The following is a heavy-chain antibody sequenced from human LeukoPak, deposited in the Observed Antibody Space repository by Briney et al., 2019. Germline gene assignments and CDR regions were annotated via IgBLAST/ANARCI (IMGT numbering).Heavy chain of an antibody. CDR3: ARLYGSAYVDY. D-gene: IGHD3-10*01. CDR2: IYYSGAT. J-gene: IGHJ4*02. Sequence: PSGTLCLTCTVSGGSISSSSYYWGWIRQPPGKGLEWIGNIYYSGATHYSPSLKSRVTMSVDTSKNHFSLNLGSVTAADTAVYYCARLYGSAYVDYWGQGTLVTVSS. CDR1: GGSISSSSYY. V-gene: IGHV4-39*02.